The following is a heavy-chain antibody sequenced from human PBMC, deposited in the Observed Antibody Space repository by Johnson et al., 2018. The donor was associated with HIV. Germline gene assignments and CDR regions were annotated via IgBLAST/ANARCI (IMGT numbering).Heavy chain of an antibody. CDR2: IWYDGSNK. Sequence: QVQLVESGGGVVQPGRSLRLSCGASGFTFNSYGMHWVRQAPGKGLEWVAVIWYDGSNKYYADSVKGRFTISRDNSKNTLSLQMNSPRVDDTAIYYCARVRAGRENAFDIWGQGTMVTVSS. D-gene: IGHD1-26*01. J-gene: IGHJ3*02. V-gene: IGHV3-33*01. CDR3: ARVRAGRENAFDI. CDR1: GFTFNSYG.